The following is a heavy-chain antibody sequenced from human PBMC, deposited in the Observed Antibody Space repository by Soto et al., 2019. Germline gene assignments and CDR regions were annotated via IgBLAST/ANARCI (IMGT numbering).Heavy chain of an antibody. CDR3: ARTFRDIVVVVAATDWFDP. J-gene: IGHJ5*02. V-gene: IGHV6-1*01. Sequence: QTLSLTCAISGDSVSSNSAAWNWIRQSPSRGLEWLGRTYYRSKWYNDYAVSVKSRITINPDTSKNQFSLQLNSVTPEDTAVYYCARTFRDIVVVVAATDWFDPWGQGTLVTVSS. CDR1: GDSVSSNSAA. D-gene: IGHD2-15*01. CDR2: TYYRSKWYN.